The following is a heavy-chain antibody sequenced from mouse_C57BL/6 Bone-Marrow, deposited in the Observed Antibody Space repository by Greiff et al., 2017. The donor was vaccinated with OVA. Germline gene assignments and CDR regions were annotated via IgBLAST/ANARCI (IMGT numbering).Heavy chain of an antibody. V-gene: IGHV1-18*01. J-gene: IGHJ2*01. CDR1: GYTFTDYN. CDR3: TTCGYDRFYFDY. D-gene: IGHD2-2*01. Sequence: EVQVVESGPELVKPGASVKIPCKASGYTFTDYNMDWVKQSHGKSLEWIGDINPNNGGTIYNQKFKGKATITADTSSNTAYLQLSSLTSEDTAVYYCTTCGYDRFYFDYWGQGTTLTVSS. CDR2: INPNNGGT.